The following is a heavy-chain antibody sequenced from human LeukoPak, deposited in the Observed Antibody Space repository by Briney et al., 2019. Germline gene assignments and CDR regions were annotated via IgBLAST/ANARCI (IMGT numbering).Heavy chain of an antibody. D-gene: IGHD6-6*01. CDR1: GYTFTSYG. CDR3: ARDLSSRYYYYYYMDV. Sequence: ASVKVSCKASGYTFTSYGISWVRQAPGQGLEWMGWISGYNGNTYYAQKFQGRVTMTTDTSTSTAYMELRSLRSDDTAVYYCARDLSSRYYYYYYMDVWGKGTTVTVSS. CDR2: ISGYNGNT. J-gene: IGHJ6*03. V-gene: IGHV1-18*01.